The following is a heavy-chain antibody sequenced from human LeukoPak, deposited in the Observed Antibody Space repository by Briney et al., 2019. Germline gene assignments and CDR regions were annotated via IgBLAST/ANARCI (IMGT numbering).Heavy chain of an antibody. CDR1: GFTFSNYD. D-gene: IGHD2-21*02. CDR3: AKITALSPGAFDY. Sequence: TGGSLRLSCATSGFTFSNYDIYWARQAPGKGLEWVAFIQYDGSNKYYTDSVKGRFTISRDSSRNTVHLQMNSLRPEDSAVYYCAKITALSPGAFDYWGQGTLVTVSS. V-gene: IGHV3-30*02. J-gene: IGHJ4*02. CDR2: IQYDGSNK.